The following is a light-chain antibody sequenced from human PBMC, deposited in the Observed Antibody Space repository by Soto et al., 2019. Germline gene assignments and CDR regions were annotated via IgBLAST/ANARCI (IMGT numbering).Light chain of an antibody. J-gene: IGLJ3*02. CDR1: TGYD. Sequence: QSVLTQPPSVSGAPGQRVTISCTGSTGYDVHWNQQFPGTAPKPLIHDNSIRPSGVHDRFSGSQSGTSASLAITGLQAEDEADYYCQSYDSSLSGWVFGGGTKLTVL. V-gene: IGLV1-40*01. CDR3: QSYDSSLSGWV. CDR2: DNS.